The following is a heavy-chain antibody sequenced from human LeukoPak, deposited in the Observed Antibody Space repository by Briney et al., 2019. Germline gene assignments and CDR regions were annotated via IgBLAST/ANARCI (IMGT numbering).Heavy chain of an antibody. V-gene: IGHV3-33*01. Sequence: GRCLRLACAAPGFTLRNEGIPWVRQAPGRGLEWGAVIWYEGSIKYYVHCVKGRFTISRDNPRKTLSLEMNSLRDEDTAVYYCARCPNTENFYYWGQGTLVTVSS. CDR2: IWYEGSIK. CDR1: GFTLRNEG. J-gene: IGHJ4*02. CDR3: ARCPNTENFYY. D-gene: IGHD2/OR15-2a*01.